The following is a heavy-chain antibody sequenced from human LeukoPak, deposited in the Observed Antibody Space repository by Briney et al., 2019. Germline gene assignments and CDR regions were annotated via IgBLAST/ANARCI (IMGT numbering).Heavy chain of an antibody. V-gene: IGHV4-59*01. CDR1: GGSISSYY. D-gene: IGHD3-16*01. J-gene: IGHJ5*02. CDR3: ARTLGAIWFDP. Sequence: PSETLSLTCTVSGGSISSYYWSWIRQPPGKGLEWIGYIYYSGSTNYNPSLKSRVTISVDTSKNQFSLKLGSVTAADTAVYYCARTLGAIWFDPWGQGTLVTVSS. CDR2: IYYSGST.